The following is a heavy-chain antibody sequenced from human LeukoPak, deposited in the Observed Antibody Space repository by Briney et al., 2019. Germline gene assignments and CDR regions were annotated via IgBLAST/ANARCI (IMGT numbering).Heavy chain of an antibody. D-gene: IGHD6-19*01. CDR3: AREGSGWLPNS. V-gene: IGHV3-21*01. Sequence: GGSLRLSCAASGFTFSSYSMNWVRQASGKGLEWVSSISGSSSYIYYEDSVKGRFTISRDNAENSLYLQMNSLRAEDTAVYYCAREGSGWLPNSWGQGTLVTVSS. J-gene: IGHJ4*02. CDR1: GFTFSSYS. CDR2: ISGSSSYI.